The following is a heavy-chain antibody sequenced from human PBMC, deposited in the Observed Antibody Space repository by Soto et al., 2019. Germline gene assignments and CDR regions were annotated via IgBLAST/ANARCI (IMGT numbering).Heavy chain of an antibody. Sequence: PGGSLRLSCAASGFTFSDYYMTWIRQAPGKGLEYVSYISSSGTAIYYADSVKGRFTISRDNAKKSLFLQMSSLRAEDTAVYYCARAYSDAFDIWGQGTVVTVSS. CDR3: ARAYSDAFDI. CDR1: GFTFSDYY. D-gene: IGHD2-15*01. J-gene: IGHJ3*02. V-gene: IGHV3-11*01. CDR2: ISSSGTAI.